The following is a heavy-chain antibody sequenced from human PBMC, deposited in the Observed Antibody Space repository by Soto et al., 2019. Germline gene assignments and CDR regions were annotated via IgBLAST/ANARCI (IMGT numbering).Heavy chain of an antibody. D-gene: IGHD1-1*01. CDR2: INPGGVST. Sequence: QVQLVQSGAEVKKPGASVEVSCKASGYTFTTYYIHWVRHAPGQGLEWMGVINPGGVSTKYAQKFQARVPMTSDTSTSTVYMDLTSLRSEDTAVYFFAIGGNGHNVGYWYFHLWGRGTQVTFSP. V-gene: IGHV1-46*01. J-gene: IGHJ2*01. CDR1: GYTFTTYY. CDR3: AIGGNGHNVGYWYFHL.